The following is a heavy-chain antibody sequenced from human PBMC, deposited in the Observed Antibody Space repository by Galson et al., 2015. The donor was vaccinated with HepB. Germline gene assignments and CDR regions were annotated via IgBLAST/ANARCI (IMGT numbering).Heavy chain of an antibody. CDR2: IEEGGSEK. V-gene: IGHV3-7*01. D-gene: IGHD3-16*01. CDR1: GFTFSTYW. CDR3: GRQGLLSAAYYYYYVDI. J-gene: IGHJ6*03. Sequence: SLRLSCAASGFTFSTYWMSWVRQAPGKGLEWVANIEEGGSEKYYVDSVKGRFTISRDNAKNSLYLQMNSLRAEDTAVYYCGRQGLLSAAYYYYYVDIWSKGTTVTVSS.